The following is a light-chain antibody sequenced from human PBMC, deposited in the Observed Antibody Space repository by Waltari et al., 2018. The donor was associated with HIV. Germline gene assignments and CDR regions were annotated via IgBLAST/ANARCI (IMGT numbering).Light chain of an antibody. J-gene: IGLJ2*01. CDR2: EVS. CDR3: SSFRSGSTLVV. V-gene: IGLV2-14*01. Sequence: QSALTQPASVSGSPGQSITISCPGTSSAVGGYNYVSWSQQYPGKAPKLMIYEVSYRPSGVSNRFSGSKSGNTASLTISGLQAEDEAEYYCSSFRSGSTLVVFGGGTKLTVL. CDR1: SSAVGGYNY.